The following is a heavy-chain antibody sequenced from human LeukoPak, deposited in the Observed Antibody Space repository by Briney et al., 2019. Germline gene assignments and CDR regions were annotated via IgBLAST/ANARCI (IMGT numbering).Heavy chain of an antibody. V-gene: IGHV5-51*01. CDR2: IYPGDSGP. CDR3: GMSGDRVPLQDDVFDV. J-gene: IGHJ3*01. D-gene: IGHD1-26*01. CDR1: GYSFTSYC. Sequence: GESLKISCKVSGYSFTSYCIGWVRQMHGKGLEWMGIIYPGDSGPTYSPSFQGQATISVDKSINTASLQWSSLQASDTAMYYCGMSGDRVPLQDDVFDVWGQGTMVTVST.